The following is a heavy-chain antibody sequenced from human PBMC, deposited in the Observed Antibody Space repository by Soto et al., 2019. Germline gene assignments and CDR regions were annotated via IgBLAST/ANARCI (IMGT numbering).Heavy chain of an antibody. Sequence: GGSLRLSCAASGFTFSSYAMSWVRQAPGKGLEWVSAISGGGGSTYYADSVKGRFTISRDNSKNTLYLQMNSLRAEDTAVYYCAKDDYGDYPHFWDYWGQGTLVTVSS. CDR2: ISGGGGST. CDR1: GFTFSSYA. D-gene: IGHD4-17*01. V-gene: IGHV3-23*01. CDR3: AKDDYGDYPHFWDY. J-gene: IGHJ4*02.